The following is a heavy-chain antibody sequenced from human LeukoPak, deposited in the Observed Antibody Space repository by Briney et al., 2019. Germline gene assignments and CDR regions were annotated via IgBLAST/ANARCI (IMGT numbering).Heavy chain of an antibody. V-gene: IGHV3-7*01. CDR2: LREDGFES. CDR3: ATVEWNRHFDY. CDR1: GVSFNTYW. D-gene: IGHD1/OR15-1a*01. Sequence: PGGSLRLSCVASGVSFNTYWMGWVRQAPGKGLEWVANLREDGFESYFLDSVKDRITISRDNSKNSFFLHMNDLRVEDTAVYYCATVEWNRHFDYWGQGALVTVSS. J-gene: IGHJ4*02.